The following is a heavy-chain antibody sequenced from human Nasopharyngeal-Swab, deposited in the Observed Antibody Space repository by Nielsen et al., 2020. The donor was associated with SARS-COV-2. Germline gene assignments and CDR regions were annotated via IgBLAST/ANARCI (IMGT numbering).Heavy chain of an antibody. D-gene: IGHD6-13*01. J-gene: IGHJ4*02. CDR2: IYHSGST. V-gene: IGHV4-34*01. Sequence: WIRQPPGKGLEWIGEIYHSGSTNYNPSLKSRVTIAVDTSKNQFPLKLSSVTAADTAVYYCARGFPGAAAGTDYWGQGTLVTVSS. CDR3: ARGFPGAAAGTDY.